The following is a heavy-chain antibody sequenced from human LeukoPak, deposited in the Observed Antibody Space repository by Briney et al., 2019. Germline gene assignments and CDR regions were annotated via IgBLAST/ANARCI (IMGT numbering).Heavy chain of an antibody. V-gene: IGHV1-8*03. CDR1: GYTFTSYD. Sequence: ASVKVSCKASGYTFTSYDINWVRQATGQGLEWMGWMNPNSGNTGYAQKFQGRVTITRNTSISTAHMELSSLRSEDTAVYYCARGYEERQLDYWGQGTLVTVSS. CDR3: ARGYEERQLDY. CDR2: MNPNSGNT. J-gene: IGHJ4*02. D-gene: IGHD6-13*01.